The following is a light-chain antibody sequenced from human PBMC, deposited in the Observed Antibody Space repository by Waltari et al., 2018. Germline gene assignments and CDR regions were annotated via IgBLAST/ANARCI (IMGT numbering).Light chain of an antibody. CDR1: SSDVGGYNY. CDR2: EVS. CDR3: SSYTSSSTLVV. V-gene: IGLV2-14*01. J-gene: IGLJ2*01. Sequence: QSALTQPAYVSGYPGQSITISCTGTSSDVGGYNYVSWYQQHPGKAPKLMIYEVSNRPSGVSNRFSGSKSGNTASLTISGLQAEDEADYYCSSYTSSSTLVVFGGGTKLTVL.